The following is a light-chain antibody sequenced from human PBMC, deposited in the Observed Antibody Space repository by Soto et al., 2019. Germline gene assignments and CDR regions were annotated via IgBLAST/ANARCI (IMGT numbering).Light chain of an antibody. CDR2: DGS. J-gene: IGLJ1*01. Sequence: VLTQPPSVSVAPGQTARIPCGGDNIGSKSVYWYQQKPGQAPVVVVYDGSDRPSGIPERFSGSNSGTTATLTISRVEAGDEADYFCQVWDSTSDHYVFGAGTKVTVL. V-gene: IGLV3-21*02. CDR1: NIGSKS. CDR3: QVWDSTSDHYV.